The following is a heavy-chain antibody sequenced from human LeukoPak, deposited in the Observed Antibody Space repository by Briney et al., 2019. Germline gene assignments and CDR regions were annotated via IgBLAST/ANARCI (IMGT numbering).Heavy chain of an antibody. J-gene: IGHJ6*03. CDR1: GYTFTRSD. V-gene: IGHV1-8*03. CDR2: MNPNSGNS. Sequence: GASVKVSCKTSGYTFTRSDINWVRQATGQGLEWMGWMNPNSGNSGYAQKFQGRVTITRDNSISTAYMELNSLTSEDTAMYYCAREVADYGGYYYYHYMDVWGKGTTVTISS. D-gene: IGHD4-23*01. CDR3: AREVADYGGYYYYHYMDV.